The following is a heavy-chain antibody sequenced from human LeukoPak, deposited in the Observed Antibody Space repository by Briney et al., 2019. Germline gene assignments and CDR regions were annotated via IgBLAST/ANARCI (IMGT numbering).Heavy chain of an antibody. D-gene: IGHD2-15*01. V-gene: IGHV4-39*07. CDR1: GGSISSSTYY. Sequence: SETLSLTCSVSGGSISSSTYYWGWIRQPPGKGLEWIGSIYYSGSTYYNPSLKSRVTISIDTSKNQFSLKLSSVTAADTAVYYCARVGCSGGTCYRSRGAFDIWGQGTMVTVSS. CDR2: IYYSGST. CDR3: ARVGCSGGTCYRSRGAFDI. J-gene: IGHJ3*02.